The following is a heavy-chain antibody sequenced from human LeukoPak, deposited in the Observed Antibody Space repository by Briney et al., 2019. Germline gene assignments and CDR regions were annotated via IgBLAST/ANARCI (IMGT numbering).Heavy chain of an antibody. CDR1: GYSISSGYY. Sequence: SETLSLTCTVSGYSISSGYYWSWIRQPPGKGLEWIGYIYYSGSTNYNPSLKSRVTISVDTSKNQFSLKLSSVTAADTAVYYCARSAGTLAPEYFDLWGRGTLVTVSS. J-gene: IGHJ2*01. D-gene: IGHD1-7*01. V-gene: IGHV4-61*01. CDR3: ARSAGTLAPEYFDL. CDR2: IYYSGST.